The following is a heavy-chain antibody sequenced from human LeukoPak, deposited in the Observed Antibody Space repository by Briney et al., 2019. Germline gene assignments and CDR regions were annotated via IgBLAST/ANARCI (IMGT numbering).Heavy chain of an antibody. CDR3: ARGRYYYDSSGYYYVDDDY. CDR2: IIPIFGIA. CDR1: GGTFSSYA. Sequence: SVKVSCKASGGTFSSYAISWVRQAPGQGLEWRGRIIPIFGIANYAQKVQGGVTITADKSTSTAYMELSSLRSEDTAVYYCARGRYYYDSSGYYYVDDDYWGQGTLVTVSS. D-gene: IGHD3-22*01. V-gene: IGHV1-69*04. J-gene: IGHJ4*02.